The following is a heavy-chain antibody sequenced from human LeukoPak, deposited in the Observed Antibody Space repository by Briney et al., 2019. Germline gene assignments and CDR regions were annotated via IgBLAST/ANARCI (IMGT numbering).Heavy chain of an antibody. Sequence: ASVKVSCKASGYTFTGYYMHWVRQAPGQGLEWMGWISAYNGNTNYAQKLQGRVTMTTDTSTSTAYMELRSLRSDDTAVYYCASRLTGKTQYRAFDIWGQGTMVTVSS. D-gene: IGHD2-2*01. CDR2: ISAYNGNT. V-gene: IGHV1-18*04. CDR1: GYTFTGYY. J-gene: IGHJ3*02. CDR3: ASRLTGKTQYRAFDI.